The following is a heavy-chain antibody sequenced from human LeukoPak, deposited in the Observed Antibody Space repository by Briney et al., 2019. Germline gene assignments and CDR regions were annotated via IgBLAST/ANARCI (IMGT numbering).Heavy chain of an antibody. CDR1: GGSFSGYY. J-gene: IGHJ4*02. Sequence: SETLSLTCAVYGGSFSGYYWSWIRQPPGKGLEWIGEINHSGSTNYNPSLKSRVTISVDTSKSQFSLKLSSVNAADTAVYYCARGAYDYVWGSYRSTFDYWGQGILVTVSS. V-gene: IGHV4-34*01. D-gene: IGHD3-16*02. CDR3: ARGAYDYVWGSYRSTFDY. CDR2: INHSGST.